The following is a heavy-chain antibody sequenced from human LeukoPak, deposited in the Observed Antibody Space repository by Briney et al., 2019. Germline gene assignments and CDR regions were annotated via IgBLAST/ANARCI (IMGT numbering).Heavy chain of an antibody. D-gene: IGHD2-2*01. V-gene: IGHV3-48*01. CDR3: AREIWGYCSSTSCSGAYYFDY. J-gene: IGHJ4*02. CDR2: ISSSSSTI. Sequence: PGGSLRLSCAASGFTFSSYSMNWVRQAPGRGLEWVSYISSSSSTIYYADSVKGRFTVSRDNAKNSLYLQMNSLRAEDTAVYYCAREIWGYCSSTSCSGAYYFDYWGQGTLVTVSS. CDR1: GFTFSSYS.